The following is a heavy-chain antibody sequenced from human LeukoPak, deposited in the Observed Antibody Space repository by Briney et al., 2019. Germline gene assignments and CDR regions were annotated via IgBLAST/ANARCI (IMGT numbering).Heavy chain of an antibody. CDR1: GFTFSDHY. V-gene: IGHV3-72*01. J-gene: IGHJ4*02. D-gene: IGHD1-26*01. CDR3: TRVVLVGTTYSYFDY. Sequence: GGSLRLSCAASGFTFSDHYMDWVRQAPGKGLEWVGRTRKKTNSYTTEYAASVKGRFTISRDDSKNSLYLQMNSLKAEDAAVYYCTRVVLVGTTYSYFDYWGQGTLVTVSS. CDR2: TRKKTNSYTT.